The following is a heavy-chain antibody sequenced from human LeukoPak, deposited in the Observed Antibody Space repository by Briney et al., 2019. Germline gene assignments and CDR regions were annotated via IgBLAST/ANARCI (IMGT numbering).Heavy chain of an antibody. J-gene: IGHJ4*02. D-gene: IGHD6-19*01. V-gene: IGHV3-23*01. CDR2: ISGSGGST. CDR3: AKARGWFLDY. Sequence: GGSLRLSCAASGFTFSSYAMNWVRQAAGKGLEGVSGISGSGGSTYYADSVKGRFTISRDNSKNTLYLQMNSLRAEDTAVYYCAKARGWFLDYWGQGTLVTVSS. CDR1: GFTFSSYA.